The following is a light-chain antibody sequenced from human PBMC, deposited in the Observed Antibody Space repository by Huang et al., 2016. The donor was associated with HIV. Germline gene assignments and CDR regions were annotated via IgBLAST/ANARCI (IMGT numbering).Light chain of an antibody. J-gene: IGKJ1*01. CDR3: QQYNDWPLT. Sequence: EIVMTQSPATLSVSPGERVTLSCRASQRLSSQLAWYQQKRGQAPRLLIYGVSTRATDIPARFSGSGSGTDFTLTINSLQSEDFATSYCQQYNDWPLTFGQGTEVEIK. CDR2: GVS. V-gene: IGKV3-15*01. CDR1: QRLSSQ.